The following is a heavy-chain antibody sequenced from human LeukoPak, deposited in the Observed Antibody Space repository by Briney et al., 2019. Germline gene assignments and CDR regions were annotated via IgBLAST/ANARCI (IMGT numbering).Heavy chain of an antibody. Sequence: GGSLRLSCVASGFTFSSYAMSWVRQAPGRGLEWVSVIYSGGITYYADSVKGRFTISRDNSKNTLYLQMHSLRAEDTAVYYCARVGGGVYYHGMDVWGQGTTVTVS. D-gene: IGHD3-16*01. CDR2: IYSGGIT. CDR1: GFTFSSYA. J-gene: IGHJ6*02. CDR3: ARVGGGVYYHGMDV. V-gene: IGHV3-53*01.